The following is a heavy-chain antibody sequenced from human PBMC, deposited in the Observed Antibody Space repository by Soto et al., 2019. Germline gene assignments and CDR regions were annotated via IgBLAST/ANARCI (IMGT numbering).Heavy chain of an antibody. V-gene: IGHV4-31*03. D-gene: IGHD3-22*01. CDR1: GGSISSGGYY. CDR3: ARSNNYYDSSGYYPGRYFDL. Sequence: QVQLQESGPGLVKPSQTLSLTCTVSGGSISSGGYYWSWIRQHPGKGLEWIGYIYYSGSTYYNPSPTSRVTIPVHPAKNHVSLKLSSVTAADTAVYYCARSNNYYDSSGYYPGRYFDLWGRGTLVTVSS. CDR2: IYYSGST. J-gene: IGHJ2*01.